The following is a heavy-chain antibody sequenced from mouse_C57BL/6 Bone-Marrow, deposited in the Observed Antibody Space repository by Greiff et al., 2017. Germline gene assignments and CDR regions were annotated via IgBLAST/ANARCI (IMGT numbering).Heavy chain of an antibody. Sequence: EVQLVESGGGLVQPGGSLKLSCAASGFTFRDYYMYWVRQTPEKRLEWVAYISNGGGSTYYPDTVKGRFTISRDNAKNTLYLQMSRLKSEDTAMYYCARDEMDYWGQGTSVTV. CDR2: ISNGGGST. CDR3: ARDEMDY. CDR1: GFTFRDYY. V-gene: IGHV5-12*01. J-gene: IGHJ4*01.